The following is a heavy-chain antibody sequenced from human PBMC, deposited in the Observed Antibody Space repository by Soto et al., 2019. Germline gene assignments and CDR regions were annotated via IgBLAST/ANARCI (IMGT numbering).Heavy chain of an antibody. CDR3: ARHGLSIAAPGGWFDP. V-gene: IGHV4-39*01. J-gene: IGHJ5*02. D-gene: IGHD6-6*01. CDR1: GGSISSSSYY. Sequence: SETLSLTCTVSGGSISSSSYYWGWIRQPPGKGLEWIGSIYYGGSTYYNPSLKSRVTISVDTSKNQFSLKLSSVTAADTAVYYCARHGLSIAAPGGWFDPWGQGTLVTVSS. CDR2: IYYGGST.